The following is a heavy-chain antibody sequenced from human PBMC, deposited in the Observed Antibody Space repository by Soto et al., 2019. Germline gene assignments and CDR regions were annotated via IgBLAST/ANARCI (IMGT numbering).Heavy chain of an antibody. CDR2: IIPIFGTA. J-gene: IGHJ4*02. Sequence: GASVKVSCKASGGTFSSYAISWVRQAPGQGLEWMGGIIPIFGTANYAQKFQGRVTITADESTSTAYMELSSLRSEDTAVYYCAAQSMVTAIFYYWGQGTLVTVSS. V-gene: IGHV1-69*13. D-gene: IGHD2-21*02. CDR1: GGTFSSYA. CDR3: AAQSMVTAIFYY.